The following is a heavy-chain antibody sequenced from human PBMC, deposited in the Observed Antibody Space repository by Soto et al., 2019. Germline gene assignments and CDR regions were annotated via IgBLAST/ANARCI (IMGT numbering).Heavy chain of an antibody. V-gene: IGHV4-59*01. CDR2: IYYSGST. J-gene: IGHJ4*02. CDR1: GGSISSYY. CDR3: ARDKKGYYFDY. Sequence: SETLSLSCTVSGGSISSYYWSWIRQPPGKGLEWIGYIYYSGSTNYNPSLKSRVTISVDTSKNQFSLKLSSVTAADTAVYYCARDKKGYYFDYWGQRTLVTVSS.